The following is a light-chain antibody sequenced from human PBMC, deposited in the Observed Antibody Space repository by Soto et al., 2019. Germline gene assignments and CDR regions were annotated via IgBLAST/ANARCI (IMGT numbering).Light chain of an antibody. CDR1: QSVLYSSNNKNY. V-gene: IGKV4-1*01. CDR3: QQYCSTTWT. J-gene: IGKJ1*01. CDR2: WAS. Sequence: DIVMTQSPDSLAVSLGERATINCKSSQSVLYSSNNKNYLAWYKQQTGQPPKLLIYWASTRESGVPDRFSGSGSGKDFTLTISRLQAEDVAVYYCQQYCSTTWTFGQGTRVEIK.